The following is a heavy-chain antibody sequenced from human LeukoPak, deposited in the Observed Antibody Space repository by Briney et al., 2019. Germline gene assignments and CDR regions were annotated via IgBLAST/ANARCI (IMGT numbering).Heavy chain of an antibody. D-gene: IGHD5-12*01. CDR3: ARDLGGYDLRPLDY. CDR1: GYTFTSYY. Sequence: ASVKVSCKASGYTFTSYYMHWVRQAPGQGLEWMGIINPSGGSTSYAQKFQGRVTMTRDTSISTAYMELSRLRSDDTAVYYCARDLGGYDLRPLDYWGQGTLVTVSS. CDR2: INPSGGST. V-gene: IGHV1-46*01. J-gene: IGHJ4*02.